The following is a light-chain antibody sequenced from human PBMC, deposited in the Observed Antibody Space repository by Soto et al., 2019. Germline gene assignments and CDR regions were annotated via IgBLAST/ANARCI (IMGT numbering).Light chain of an antibody. J-gene: IGLJ1*01. CDR3: SSYTTTSIL. CDR1: SADVGGYHY. CDR2: EVI. V-gene: IGLV2-14*01. Sequence: QSALAQPAAASGSRGQSMTMSCTGTSADVGGYHYVSWYQQHPGKSPKLIIYEVINRPSGVSNRFSGSKSGNTASLTISGLQAEDEAEYYCSSYTTTSILFGTGTKVTVL.